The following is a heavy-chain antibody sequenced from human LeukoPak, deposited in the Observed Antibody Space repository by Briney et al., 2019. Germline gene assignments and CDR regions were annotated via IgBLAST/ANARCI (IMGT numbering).Heavy chain of an antibody. CDR3: AKGRWLQYRRGIFDY. D-gene: IGHD5-24*01. CDR2: ISGSGGST. Sequence: PGGSLRLSCAASGFTFSSYAMSWVRQAPGKWLEWVSAISGSGGSTYYADSVKGRFTISRDNSKNTLYLQMNSLRAEDTAVYYCAKGRWLQYRRGIFDYWGQGTLVTVSS. V-gene: IGHV3-23*01. J-gene: IGHJ4*02. CDR1: GFTFSSYA.